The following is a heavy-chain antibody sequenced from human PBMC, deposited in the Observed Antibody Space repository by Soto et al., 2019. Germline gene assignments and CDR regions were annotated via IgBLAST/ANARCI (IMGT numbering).Heavy chain of an antibody. CDR2: INPNSDGT. CDR3: ARDLGIAAAGTPPYYYYGMDV. CDR1: GYTFTGYY. J-gene: IGHJ6*02. V-gene: IGHV1-2*04. Sequence: ASVKVSCKASGYTFTGYYMHWMRQDPGQWLEWMGWINPNSDGTNYAQKFQGWVTMTRDTSISTAYMELSRLRSDDTAVYYCARDLGIAAAGTPPYYYYGMDVWGQGTTVTVSS. D-gene: IGHD6-13*01.